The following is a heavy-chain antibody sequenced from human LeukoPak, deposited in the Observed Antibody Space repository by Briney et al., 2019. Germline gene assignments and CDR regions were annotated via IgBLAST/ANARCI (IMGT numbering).Heavy chain of an antibody. Sequence: ASVKVSCKASGGTFSSYAISWVRQAPGQGLEWMAWISTYNGNTNYAQKLQGRVTVTTDTSTSTAYMELRSLRSDDTAVYYCARGSYMDVWGKGTTVTISS. J-gene: IGHJ6*03. CDR3: ARGSYMDV. V-gene: IGHV1-18*01. CDR2: ISTYNGNT. CDR1: GGTFSSYA.